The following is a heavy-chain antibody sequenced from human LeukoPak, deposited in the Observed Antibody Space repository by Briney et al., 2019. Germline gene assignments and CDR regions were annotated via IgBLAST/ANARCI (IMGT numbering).Heavy chain of an antibody. J-gene: IGHJ4*02. D-gene: IGHD1-1*01. CDR2: IKQDGSEK. Sequence: GGSPRLSCAASGFTFSSYWMSWVRQAPGKGLEWVANIKQDGSEKYYVDSVKGRFTISRDNAKNSPYLQMNSLRGEDMAVYYCVKRWTGTTIGQQDYWGQGTLVTVSS. CDR1: GFTFSSYW. CDR3: VKRWTGTTIGQQDY. V-gene: IGHV3-7*01.